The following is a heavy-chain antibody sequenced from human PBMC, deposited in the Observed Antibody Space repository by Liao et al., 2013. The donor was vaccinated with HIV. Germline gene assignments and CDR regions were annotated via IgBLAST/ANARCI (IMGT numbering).Heavy chain of an antibody. V-gene: IGHV4-4*07. D-gene: IGHD3-16*02. CDR1: GDSIKNDH. J-gene: IGHJ4*02. CDR2: INSRGSA. Sequence: QVQLQESGPGLVKPSETLSLICSVTGDSIKNDHWSWIRQPAGKGLEWIGRINSRGSANYCSSLRSRVTMSIDTSKNQFSLKLASVTAADTAVYYCARGSGDYVWGSYHETHYFDYWGQGTLVTVSS. CDR3: ARGSGDYVWGSYHETHYFDY.